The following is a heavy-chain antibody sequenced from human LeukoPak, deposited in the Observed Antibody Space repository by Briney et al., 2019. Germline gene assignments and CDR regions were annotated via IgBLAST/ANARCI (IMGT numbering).Heavy chain of an antibody. V-gene: IGHV4-59*01. Sequence: SETLSLTCTVSGGSISTYYWSWIRQPPGKGLEWIGYIYYTGSTSYNPSLKSRVTMSLDASKNQFSLELNSVTPADTAVYYCAKENWPTVTSPGRTSFDYWGQGTLVTVSP. D-gene: IGHD4-17*01. J-gene: IGHJ4*02. CDR3: AKENWPTVTSPGRTSFDY. CDR1: GGSISTYY. CDR2: IYYTGST.